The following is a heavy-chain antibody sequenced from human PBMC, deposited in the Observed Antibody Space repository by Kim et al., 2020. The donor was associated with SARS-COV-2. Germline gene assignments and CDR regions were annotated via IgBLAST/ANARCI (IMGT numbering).Heavy chain of an antibody. CDR1: GFTFSSYA. D-gene: IGHD3-16*02. Sequence: GGSLRLSCAASGFTFSSYAMHWVRQAPGKGLEWVAVISHDGYNEYYVDSVKGRFTLSRDNSKNMVYLQMNSLKSEDTAVYYCARGGAGYPYGMDVWGQGTTVTVSS. V-gene: IGHV3-30-3*01. CDR2: ISHDGYNE. J-gene: IGHJ6*02. CDR3: ARGGAGYPYGMDV.